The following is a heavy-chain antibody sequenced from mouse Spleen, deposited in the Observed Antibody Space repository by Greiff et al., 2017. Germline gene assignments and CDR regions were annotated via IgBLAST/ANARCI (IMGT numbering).Heavy chain of an antibody. D-gene: IGHD2-13*01. CDR3: ARQRDPYYAMDY. CDR1: GFTFSSYA. CDR2: ISSGGSYT. Sequence: EVQLVESGGGLVKPGGSLKLSCAASGFTFSSYAMSWVRQTPEKRLEWVATISSGGSYTYYPDSVKGRFTISRDNAKNTLYLQMSSLRSEDTAMYYCARQRDPYYAMDYWGQGTSVTVSS. J-gene: IGHJ4*01. V-gene: IGHV5-9-3*01.